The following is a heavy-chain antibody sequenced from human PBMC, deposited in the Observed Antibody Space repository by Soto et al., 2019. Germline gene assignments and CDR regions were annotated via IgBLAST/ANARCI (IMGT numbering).Heavy chain of an antibody. CDR2: INHSGST. Sequence: SETLSLTCAVYGGSFSGYYWSWIRQPPGKGLEWIGEINHSGSTNYNPSLKSRVTISVDTSKNQFSLKLSSVTAADTAVYYCARGRRGDFWSGRRRGPSYNWFDPWGQGTLVTVSS. J-gene: IGHJ5*02. D-gene: IGHD3-3*01. V-gene: IGHV4-34*01. CDR1: GGSFSGYY. CDR3: ARGRRGDFWSGRRRGPSYNWFDP.